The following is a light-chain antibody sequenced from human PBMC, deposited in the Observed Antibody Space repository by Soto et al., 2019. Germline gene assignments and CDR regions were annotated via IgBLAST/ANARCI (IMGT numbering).Light chain of an antibody. CDR3: FSYTSSGTYV. J-gene: IGLJ1*01. V-gene: IGLV2-14*01. CDR2: EVS. Sequence: VLAQPASVSWSTGQSITITCTGTSSYVGNYKYVSWYQHHPGKAPKLLIYEVSNRPSGVSNRFSGSKSGNTASLTISGLQAEDETDYYCFSYTSSGTYVFGTGTKVTVL. CDR1: SSYVGNYKY.